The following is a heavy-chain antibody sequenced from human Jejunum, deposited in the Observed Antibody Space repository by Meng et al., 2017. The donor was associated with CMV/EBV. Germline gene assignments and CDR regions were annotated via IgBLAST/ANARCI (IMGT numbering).Heavy chain of an antibody. CDR3: ARDSPLDGYSLLDY. J-gene: IGHJ4*02. D-gene: IGHD5-24*01. V-gene: IGHV7-4-1*02. Sequence: QGRLVQSGSELKPPGASVKVSCRPSGYTFTSYAINWVRQAPGQGPDWMGWIDPNTGNPTYDQGFTGRFVFSLDTSVSTAYLQINSLRADDTAVYYCARDSPLDGYSLLDYWGQGTLVTVSS. CDR2: IDPNTGNP. CDR1: GYTFTSYA.